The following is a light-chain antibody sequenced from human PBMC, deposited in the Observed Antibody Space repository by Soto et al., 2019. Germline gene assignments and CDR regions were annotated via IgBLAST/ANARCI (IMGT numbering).Light chain of an antibody. CDR1: QSVSSY. CDR3: QQRSNWPRT. J-gene: IGKJ3*01. V-gene: IGKV3-11*01. CDR2: DAS. Sequence: EIVLTQSPATLSLSPGERATLSCRASQSVSSYLAWYQQKPGQAHRLLIYDASNRATGIPARFSGSGSGTDCTLTISSLEPEDFVVYYCQQRSNWPRTFGPGTKVDIK.